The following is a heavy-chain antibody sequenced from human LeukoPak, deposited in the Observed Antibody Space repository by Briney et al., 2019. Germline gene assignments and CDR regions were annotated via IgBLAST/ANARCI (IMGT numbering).Heavy chain of an antibody. CDR3: AKQELRLGELSYSDY. Sequence: GGSLRLSCAASGFTFSSYAMSWVRQAPGKGLEWVAFIRYDGSNKYYADSVKGRFTISRDNSKNTLYLQMNSLRAEDTAVYYCAKQELRLGELSYSDYWGQGTLVTVSS. CDR1: GFTFSSYA. CDR2: IRYDGSNK. V-gene: IGHV3-30*02. J-gene: IGHJ4*02. D-gene: IGHD3-16*02.